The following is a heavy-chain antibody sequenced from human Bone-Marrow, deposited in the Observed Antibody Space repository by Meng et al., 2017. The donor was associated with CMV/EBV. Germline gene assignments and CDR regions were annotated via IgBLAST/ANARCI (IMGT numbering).Heavy chain of an antibody. D-gene: IGHD2-21*01. Sequence: GESLKISCAASGFTFSNCAMTWVRQAPGKGLEWVSTINSRGNTTYYADSVRARFTISRDNSRNTLHLQMNSLRADDTAVYYCAKGPAYCGGDCYNDWGQGTLVTVSS. J-gene: IGHJ4*02. CDR1: GFTFSNCA. CDR2: INSRGNTT. V-gene: IGHV3-23*01. CDR3: AKGPAYCGGDCYND.